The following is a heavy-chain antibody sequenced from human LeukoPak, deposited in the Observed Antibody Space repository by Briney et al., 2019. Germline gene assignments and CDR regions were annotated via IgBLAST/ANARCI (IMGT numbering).Heavy chain of an antibody. CDR1: GGSISSGSYY. J-gene: IGHJ4*02. D-gene: IGHD3-22*01. CDR2: IYISGST. Sequence: PSQTMSLTCTVSGGSISSGSYYWSWIRQPAGKGLEWIGRIYISGSTNYNPSLKSRVTISVDTSKNQFSLKLSSVTAADTAVYYCARDRSYYYDSTQYPIWGQGTLVTVSS. CDR3: ARDRSYYYDSTQYPI. V-gene: IGHV4-61*02.